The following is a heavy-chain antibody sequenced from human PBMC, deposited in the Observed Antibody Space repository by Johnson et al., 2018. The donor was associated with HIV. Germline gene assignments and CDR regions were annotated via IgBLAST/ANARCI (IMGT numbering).Heavy chain of an antibody. CDR2: INWNGGST. D-gene: IGHD3-22*01. J-gene: IGHJ3*02. CDR3: ARVIGYDSSGKAFDI. Sequence: VQLVESGGGVVRPGGSQRLSCAASGFTFDDYGMSWVRQAPWKGLEWVSGINWNGGSTGYADSVKGRFTISRDNAKHSLHLQMNSLRAEDTALYYCARVIGYDSSGKAFDIWGRGTMVTVSS. CDR1: GFTFDDYG. V-gene: IGHV3-20*04.